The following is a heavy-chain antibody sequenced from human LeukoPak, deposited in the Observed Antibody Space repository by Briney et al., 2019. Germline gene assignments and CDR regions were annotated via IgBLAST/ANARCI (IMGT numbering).Heavy chain of an antibody. D-gene: IGHD3-22*01. V-gene: IGHV3-7*03. CDR3: AKDMYYYDSSGLFDY. J-gene: IGHJ4*02. CDR2: IKLDGSEK. CDR1: GFTFGKYW. Sequence: PGGSLRLSCVASGFTFGKYWMSWVRQAPGKGLEWVANIKLDGSEKNYVDSVKGRFTISRDNTKNSLYLQMNSLRVEDTAVYYCAKDMYYYDSSGLFDYWGQGTLVTVSS.